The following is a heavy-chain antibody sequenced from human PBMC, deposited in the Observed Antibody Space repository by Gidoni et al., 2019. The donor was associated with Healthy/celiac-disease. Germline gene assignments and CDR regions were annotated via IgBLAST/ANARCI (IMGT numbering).Heavy chain of an antibody. J-gene: IGHJ6*02. D-gene: IGHD2-15*01. Sequence: VRQAPGKGLEWVSYISSSSSTIYYADSVKGRFTISRDNAKNSLYLQMNSLRDEDTAVYYCAREGVGYCSGGSCGGPSYYYYGMDVWGQGTTVTVSS. CDR3: AREGVGYCSGGSCGGPSYYYYGMDV. V-gene: IGHV3-48*02. CDR2: ISSSSSTI.